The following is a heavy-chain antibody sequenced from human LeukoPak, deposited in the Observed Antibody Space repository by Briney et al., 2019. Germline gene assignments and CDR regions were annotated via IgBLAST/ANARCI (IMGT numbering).Heavy chain of an antibody. CDR3: AGGIAAAGDHY. D-gene: IGHD6-13*01. J-gene: IGHJ4*02. CDR2: IYYSGST. CDR1: GGSISSYY. Sequence: SETLSLTCTVSGGSISSYYWSWIRQPPGKGLEWIGYIYYSGSTNYNPSLKSRVTISVDTSKNQFSLKLSSVTAADTAVYYCAGGIAAAGDHYWGQGTLVTVSS. V-gene: IGHV4-59*08.